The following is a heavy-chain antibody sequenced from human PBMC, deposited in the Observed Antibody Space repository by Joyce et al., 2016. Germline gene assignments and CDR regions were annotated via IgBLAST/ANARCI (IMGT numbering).Heavy chain of an antibody. D-gene: IGHD3-16*01. V-gene: IGHV1-18*01. CDR1: AYTFSNHH. CDR2: ISGFNGNT. CDR3: VIRGTYGDH. Sequence: QLVQSGAEVKKPGASVRVSCRSSAYTFSNHHITWGRQAPGQGLEWMGWISGFNGNTNSAEKVQGRLTMTTDTSTTTAFMELRSLRSNDTAVYYCVIRGTYGDHWGQGTLVTVSS. J-gene: IGHJ4*02.